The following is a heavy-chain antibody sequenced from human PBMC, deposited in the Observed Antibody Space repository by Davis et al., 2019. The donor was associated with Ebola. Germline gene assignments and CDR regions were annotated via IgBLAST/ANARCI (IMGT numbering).Heavy chain of an antibody. J-gene: IGHJ6*02. CDR1: GGSISSGGYY. D-gene: IGHD2-2*02. V-gene: IGHV4-61*08. CDR2: IYYSGST. CDR3: ARDLPLVPAAILDYYYGMDV. Sequence: SETLSLTCTVSGGSISSGGYYWSWIRQHPGKGLEWIGYIYYSGSTNYNPSLKSRVTISVDTSKNQFSLKLSSVTAADTAVYYCARDLPLVPAAILDYYYGMDVWGQGTTVTVSS.